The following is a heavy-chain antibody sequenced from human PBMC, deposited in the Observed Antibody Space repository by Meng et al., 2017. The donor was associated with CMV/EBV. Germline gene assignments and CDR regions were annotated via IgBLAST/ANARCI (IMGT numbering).Heavy chain of an antibody. Sequence: GGSLRLSCAASGLTSGFTFSRDWMSWVRQTPRKGLEWVAAINQDGRIKYYVDSVKGRFTISRDNTETSLYLQMNSLRVDDTAIYYCVRDPEPVPGANFDFWGQGRLVTVSS. CDR3: VRDPEPVPGANFDF. D-gene: IGHD1-26*01. CDR1: GFTFSRDW. CDR2: INQDGRIK. J-gene: IGHJ4*02. V-gene: IGHV3-7*01.